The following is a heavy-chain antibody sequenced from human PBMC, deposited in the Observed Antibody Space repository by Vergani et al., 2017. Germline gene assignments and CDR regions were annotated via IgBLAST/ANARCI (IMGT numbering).Heavy chain of an antibody. Sequence: QLQLQESGPGLVKPSETLSLTCTVSGGSISSSSYYWGWIRQPPGKGLEWFGSIHYSGSTYYNPSLKSRVTISVDTSKNQFSLKLSSVTAADTAVYYCARDHAAVAGTRYFDLWGRGTLVTVSS. CDR1: GGSISSSSYY. V-gene: IGHV4-39*07. CDR2: IHYSGST. J-gene: IGHJ2*01. CDR3: ARDHAAVAGTRYFDL. D-gene: IGHD6-19*01.